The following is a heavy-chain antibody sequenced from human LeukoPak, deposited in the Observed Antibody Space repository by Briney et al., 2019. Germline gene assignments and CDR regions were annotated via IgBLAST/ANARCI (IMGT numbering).Heavy chain of an antibody. Sequence: KPSETLSLTCAVYGGSFSGYYWSWIRQPPGKGLEWIGEINHSGSTNYNPSLKSRVTISVDTSKNQFSLKLSSVTAADTAVYYCGRGKRYSSGWPFDYWGQGTLVTVSS. CDR1: GGSFSGYY. D-gene: IGHD6-19*01. V-gene: IGHV4-34*01. CDR2: INHSGST. CDR3: GRGKRYSSGWPFDY. J-gene: IGHJ4*02.